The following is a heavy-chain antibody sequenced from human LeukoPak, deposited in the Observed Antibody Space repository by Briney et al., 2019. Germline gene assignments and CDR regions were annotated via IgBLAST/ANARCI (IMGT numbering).Heavy chain of an antibody. Sequence: GGSLRLSCAASGFTFSSYAMHWVRQAPGKGLEWVAVISYDGSNKYYADSVKGRFTISRDNSKNTLYLQMNSLRAEDTAAYYCARYQGIAAAGTGLGYWGQGTLVTVSS. V-gene: IGHV3-30*04. D-gene: IGHD6-13*01. J-gene: IGHJ4*02. CDR2: ISYDGSNK. CDR3: ARYQGIAAAGTGLGY. CDR1: GFTFSSYA.